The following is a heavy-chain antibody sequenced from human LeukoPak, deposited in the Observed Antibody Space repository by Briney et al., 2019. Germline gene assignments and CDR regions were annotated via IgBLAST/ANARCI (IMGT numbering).Heavy chain of an antibody. Sequence: ASVKVSCKAYGYTFTHYYIHWVRQAPGQGLEWMGWINPNSGDANYAQKFQGRVTMTRDTSISTAYMELSRLRSDDTAVYYCARGYSYEVGVFDYWGQGTLVTVSS. D-gene: IGHD5-18*01. J-gene: IGHJ4*02. CDR2: INPNSGDA. CDR3: ARGYSYEVGVFDY. CDR1: GYTFTHYY. V-gene: IGHV1-2*02.